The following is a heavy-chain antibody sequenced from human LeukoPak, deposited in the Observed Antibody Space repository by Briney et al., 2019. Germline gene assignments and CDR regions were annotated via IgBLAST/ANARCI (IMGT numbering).Heavy chain of an antibody. CDR1: GFTFSSYE. CDR3: ARGLDDYYGSGSYYNVGNWFDP. CDR2: ISSSGSTI. Sequence: GGSLRLSCAASGFTFSSYEMSWVRQAPGKGLEWVSYISSSGSTIYYADSVKGRFTISRDNAKNSLYLQMNSLRAEDTAVYYCARGLDDYYGSGSYYNVGNWFDPWGQGTLVTVSS. J-gene: IGHJ5*02. V-gene: IGHV3-48*03. D-gene: IGHD3-10*01.